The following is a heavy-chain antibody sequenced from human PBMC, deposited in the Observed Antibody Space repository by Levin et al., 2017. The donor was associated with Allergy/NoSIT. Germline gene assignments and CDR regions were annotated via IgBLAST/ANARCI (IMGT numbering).Heavy chain of an antibody. CDR3: ARLSYYYDSSGSNYPDY. Sequence: PGGSLRLSCKGSGYSFTSYWIGWVRQMPGKGLEWMGIIYPGDSDTRYSPSFQGQVTISADKSISTAYLQWSSLKASDTAMYYCARLSYYYDSSGSNYPDYWGQGTLVTVSS. J-gene: IGHJ4*02. V-gene: IGHV5-51*01. D-gene: IGHD3-22*01. CDR1: GYSFTSYW. CDR2: IYPGDSDT.